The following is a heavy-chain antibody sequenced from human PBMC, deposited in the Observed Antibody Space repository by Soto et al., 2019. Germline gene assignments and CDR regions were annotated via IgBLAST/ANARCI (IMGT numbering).Heavy chain of an antibody. J-gene: IGHJ6*03. CDR2: IYYSGST. D-gene: IGHD1-7*01. Sequence: SETLYLTCTVSGGSISRYYWGWIRQPPGKGLEWIGSIYYSGSTYYNPSLKSRVTISVDTSKNQFSLKLSSVTAADTAVYYCASTAGTTEDDYYYYMDVWGKGTTVTVSS. CDR1: GGSISRYY. CDR3: ASTAGTTEDDYYYYMDV. V-gene: IGHV4-39*01.